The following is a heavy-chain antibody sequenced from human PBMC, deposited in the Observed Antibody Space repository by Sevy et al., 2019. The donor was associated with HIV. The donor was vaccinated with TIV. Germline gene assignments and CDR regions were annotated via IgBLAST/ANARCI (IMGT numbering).Heavy chain of an antibody. CDR3: VRDGAPYFDY. J-gene: IGHJ4*02. D-gene: IGHD3-16*01. Sequence: GGSLRLSCAASGFTFSSYEMNWVRQAPGKGLEWVSYISSSGSTIYYADSVKGRFTISRDNAKNSLYLQMNSLRAEDTAVYYCVRDGAPYFDYWGQGTLVTVSS. V-gene: IGHV3-48*03. CDR2: ISSSGSTI. CDR1: GFTFSSYE.